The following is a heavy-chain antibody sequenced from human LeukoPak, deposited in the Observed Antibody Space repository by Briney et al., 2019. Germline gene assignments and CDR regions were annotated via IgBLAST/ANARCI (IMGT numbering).Heavy chain of an antibody. CDR2: IYTSGST. CDR1: GGSISSGSYY. D-gene: IGHD2-2*02. Sequence: QPSQTLSLTCTVSGGSISSGSYYWSWIRQPAGKGLEWIGRIYTSGSTNYNPSLKSRVTISVDTSKNQFSLKLSSVTAADTAVYYCARDKGIVVVPAAIGWFDPWGQGTLVTVSS. J-gene: IGHJ5*02. CDR3: ARDKGIVVVPAAIGWFDP. V-gene: IGHV4-61*02.